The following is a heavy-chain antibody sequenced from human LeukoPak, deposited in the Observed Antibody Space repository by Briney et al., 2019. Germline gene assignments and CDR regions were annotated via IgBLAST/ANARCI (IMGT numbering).Heavy chain of an antibody. J-gene: IGHJ5*02. V-gene: IGHV4-59*08. CDR2: IYYSGST. CDR1: GGSISSYY. D-gene: IGHD3-10*01. CDR3: ARVLYGSGSSTNWFDP. Sequence: SETLSLTCTVSGGSISSYYWSWIRQPPGKGLEWIGYIYYSGSTNYNPSLKSRVTISVDTSKNQFSLKLSSVTAADTAVYYCARVLYGSGSSTNWFDPWGQGTLVTVSS.